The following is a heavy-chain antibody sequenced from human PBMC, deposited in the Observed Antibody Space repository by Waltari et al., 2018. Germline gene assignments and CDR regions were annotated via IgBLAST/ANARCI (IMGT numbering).Heavy chain of an antibody. Sequence: VQLQESGPGLVKPSETLSLTCTVSGGSISSHYWSWIRQPPGKGLEWMGIIYPGDSDTRYSPSFQGQVTISADKSISTAYLQWSSLKASDTAMYYCARHIPGFGELFPWGQGTLVTVSS. D-gene: IGHD3-10*01. J-gene: IGHJ5*02. CDR3: ARHIPGFGELFP. V-gene: IGHV5-51*01. CDR1: GGSISSHY. CDR2: IYPGDSDT.